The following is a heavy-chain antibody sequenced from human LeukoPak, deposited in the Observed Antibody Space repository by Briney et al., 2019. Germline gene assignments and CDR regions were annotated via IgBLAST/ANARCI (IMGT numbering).Heavy chain of an antibody. J-gene: IGHJ6*02. V-gene: IGHV3-30*04. D-gene: IGHD5-12*01. CDR2: ISYDGSNK. Sequence: GGSLRLSCAASGFTFSSYAMHWVRQAPGKGLEWVAVISYDGSNKYYADSVKGRFTISRDNSKNTLYLQMNSLRAEDTAVYYCAREWVGGYIDYYYYGMDVWGQGTTVTVSS. CDR3: AREWVGGYIDYYYYGMDV. CDR1: GFTFSSYA.